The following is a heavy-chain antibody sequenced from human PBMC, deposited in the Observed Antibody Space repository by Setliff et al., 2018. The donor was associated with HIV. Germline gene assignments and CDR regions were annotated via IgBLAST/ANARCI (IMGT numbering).Heavy chain of an antibody. CDR3: ARGTRGLQAREYYYYYMDV. Sequence: ASVKVSCKASGYSFTSYGISWVRQAPGQGLEWMGWINTYNGNRHYAQNLQGRVTMTTDKSTSTAYMELRSLRSDDTAVYYCARGTRGLQAREYYYYYMDVWGKGTTGTVSS. V-gene: IGHV1-18*01. CDR1: GYSFTSYG. J-gene: IGHJ6*03. CDR2: INTYNGNR. D-gene: IGHD5-12*01.